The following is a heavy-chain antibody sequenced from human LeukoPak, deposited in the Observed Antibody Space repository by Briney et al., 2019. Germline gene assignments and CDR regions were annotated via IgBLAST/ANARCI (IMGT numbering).Heavy chain of an antibody. D-gene: IGHD5-12*01. Sequence: SETLSLTCAVYGGSFSGYYWSWLRQPPGKGLEWIGEINHSGSTNYNPSLKSRVTISVDTSKNQFSLKLSSVTAADTAVYYCARGGTPSRWLRPRGRFDYWGQGTLVTVSS. V-gene: IGHV4-34*01. J-gene: IGHJ4*02. CDR1: GGSFSGYY. CDR3: ARGGTPSRWLRPRGRFDY. CDR2: INHSGST.